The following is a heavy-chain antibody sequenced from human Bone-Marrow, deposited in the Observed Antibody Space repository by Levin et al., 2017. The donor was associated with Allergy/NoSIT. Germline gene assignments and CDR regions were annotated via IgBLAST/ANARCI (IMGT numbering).Heavy chain of an antibody. CDR2: ISYDGSNK. CDR3: ARYCSSTSCYTPYYYYGMDV. J-gene: IGHJ6*02. Sequence: QPGGSLRLSCAASGFTFSSYAMHWVRQAPGKGLEWVAVISYDGSNKYYADSVKGRFTISRDNSKNTLYLQMNSLRAEDTAVYYCARYCSSTSCYTPYYYYGMDVWGQGTTVTVSS. CDR1: GFTFSSYA. V-gene: IGHV3-30*04. D-gene: IGHD2-2*02.